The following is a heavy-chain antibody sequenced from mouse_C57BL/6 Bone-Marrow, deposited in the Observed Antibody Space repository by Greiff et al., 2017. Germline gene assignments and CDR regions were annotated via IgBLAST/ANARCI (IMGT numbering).Heavy chain of an antibody. D-gene: IGHD1-1*01. CDR3: ANTTVVDPFDD. CDR1: GYTFTSYG. CDR2: IYPRSGNT. J-gene: IGHJ2*01. V-gene: IGHV1-81*01. Sequence: QVQLQQSGPELVKPGASVKLSCKASGYTFTSYGISWVKQRTGQGLEWIGEIYPRSGNTYYNEKFKGKATLTADKSSSPAYMEVRSLTSEDSAVYFCANTTVVDPFDDWCQGTTLTVTA.